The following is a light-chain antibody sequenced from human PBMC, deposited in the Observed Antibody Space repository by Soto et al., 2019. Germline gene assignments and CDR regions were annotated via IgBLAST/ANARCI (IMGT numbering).Light chain of an antibody. V-gene: IGLV2-23*01. J-gene: IGLJ3*02. CDR1: SNDVGSYNF. CDR3: CSYAGSMTWV. Sequence: QSALTQPASVSGSPGQSITISCTGTSNDVGSYNFVSWYQHHPGKAPKLMIYEATKWPSGVSHRFSGSKSGNTASLTISGFQAEDEGEYYCCSYAGSMTWVFGGGTKLTVL. CDR2: EAT.